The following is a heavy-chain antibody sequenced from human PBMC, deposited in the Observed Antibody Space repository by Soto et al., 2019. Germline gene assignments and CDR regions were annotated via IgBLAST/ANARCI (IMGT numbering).Heavy chain of an antibody. Sequence: GGSLRLSCAASGFTFSSYGMHWVRQAPGKGLEWVAVIWYDGSNKYYADSVKGRFTISRDNSKNTLYLQMNSLRAEDTAVYDCAREMGGEFIPKSNYYYYGMDVWGQGTTVTVSS. D-gene: IGHD3-16*01. CDR2: IWYDGSNK. CDR1: GFTFSSYG. V-gene: IGHV3-33*01. J-gene: IGHJ6*02. CDR3: AREMGGEFIPKSNYYYYGMDV.